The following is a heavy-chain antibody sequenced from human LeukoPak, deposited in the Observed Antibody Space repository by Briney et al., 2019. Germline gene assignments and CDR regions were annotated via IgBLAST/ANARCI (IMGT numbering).Heavy chain of an antibody. CDR1: GFTFSSYD. V-gene: IGHV3-23*01. CDR2: ISGSGGST. CDR3: ALQPAVVSPINF. D-gene: IGHD4-23*01. Sequence: PGGSLRLSCAASGFTFSSYDMSWVRQAPGKGLEWVSAISGSGGSTNYADSVKGRFTISRDNSKNTLYLQMNSLRAEDTAVYYCALQPAVVSPINFWGQGTLVTVSS. J-gene: IGHJ4*02.